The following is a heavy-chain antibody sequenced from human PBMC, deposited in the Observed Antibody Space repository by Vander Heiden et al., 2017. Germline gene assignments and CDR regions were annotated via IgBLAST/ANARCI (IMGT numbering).Heavy chain of an antibody. Sequence: QVQLVESGGGVVQPGRSLRLSCAASGFTFSSYAMHWVRQAPGKGLEWVAVISYNGSNKYYADSVKGRFTISRDNSKNTLYLQMNSLRAEDTAVYYCARDLLYYDSSGYWDYWGQGTLVTVSS. CDR1: GFTFSSYA. J-gene: IGHJ4*02. CDR2: ISYNGSNK. V-gene: IGHV3-30-3*01. D-gene: IGHD3-22*01. CDR3: ARDLLYYDSSGYWDY.